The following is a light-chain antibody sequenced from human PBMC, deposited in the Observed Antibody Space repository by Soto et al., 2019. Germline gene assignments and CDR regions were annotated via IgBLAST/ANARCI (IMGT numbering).Light chain of an antibody. Sequence: QSVLTQPTSVSGSPGQSITISCTGNHNDIGTYDYVSWYQQHPGRAPRLLIHGVTTRPSGISDRFSASKSGLTASLTISGLQPEDEADYYCSSFTSNRIYVFGPGTKGTV. V-gene: IGLV2-14*03. CDR2: GVT. CDR1: HNDIGTYDY. CDR3: SSFTSNRIYV. J-gene: IGLJ1*01.